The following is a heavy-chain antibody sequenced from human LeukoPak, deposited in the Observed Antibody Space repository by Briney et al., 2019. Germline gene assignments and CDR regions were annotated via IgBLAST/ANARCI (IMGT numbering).Heavy chain of an antibody. CDR3: TRDDTYGSGTKTKSYYYMDV. V-gene: IGHV3-49*03. D-gene: IGHD3-10*01. CDR2: IRSKAYGGTT. J-gene: IGHJ6*03. CDR1: GFTFGDYA. Sequence: PGGSLRLSCTASGFTFGDYAMSWFRQAPGKGLEWVGFIRSKAYGGTTEYAASVKGRFTISRDDSKSIAYLQMNSLKTEDTAVYYCTRDDTYGSGTKTKSYYYMDVWGKGTTVTVSS.